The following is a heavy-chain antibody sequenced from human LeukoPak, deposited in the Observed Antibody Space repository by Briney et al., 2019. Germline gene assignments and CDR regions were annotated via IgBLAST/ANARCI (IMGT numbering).Heavy chain of an antibody. Sequence: GGSLRLSCAASDFSVSSVYMSWVRQAPGKGLEWVSVFYSGGNAYYADSVKGRFTISRDNSKNTLYLQMNSLRAEDTAVYYCAKVYRSSGYDLYFFDYWGQGTLVTVSS. D-gene: IGHD5-12*01. CDR2: FYSGGNA. V-gene: IGHV3-53*01. CDR1: DFSVSSVY. CDR3: AKVYRSSGYDLYFFDY. J-gene: IGHJ4*02.